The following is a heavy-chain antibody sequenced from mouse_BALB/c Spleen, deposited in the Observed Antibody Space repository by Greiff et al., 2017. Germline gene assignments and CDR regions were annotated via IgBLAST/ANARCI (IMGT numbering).Heavy chain of an antibody. CDR1: GFTFSSYG. V-gene: IGHV5-6*01. CDR3: ARHFDYYGSSYYWYFDV. D-gene: IGHD1-1*01. CDR2: ISSGGSYT. Sequence: EVKLMESGGDLVKPGGSLKLSCAASGFTFSSYGMSWVRQTPDKRLEWVATISSGGSYTYYPDSVKGRFTISRDNAKNTLYLQMSSLKSEDTAMYYCARHFDYYGSSYYWYFDVWGAGTTVTVSS. J-gene: IGHJ1*01.